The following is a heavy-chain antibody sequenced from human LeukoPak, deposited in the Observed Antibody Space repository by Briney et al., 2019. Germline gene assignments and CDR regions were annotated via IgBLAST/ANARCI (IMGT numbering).Heavy chain of an antibody. V-gene: IGHV4-34*01. Sequence: SETLSLTCAVYGGSFSGYYWSWIRQPPGKGLEWIGEINHSGSTNYNPSLKSRVTRSVDTSKNQFSLKLSSVTAADTAVYYCARGQGKSDYWGQGTLVTVSS. D-gene: IGHD3-10*01. CDR1: GGSFSGYY. J-gene: IGHJ4*02. CDR2: INHSGST. CDR3: ARGQGKSDY.